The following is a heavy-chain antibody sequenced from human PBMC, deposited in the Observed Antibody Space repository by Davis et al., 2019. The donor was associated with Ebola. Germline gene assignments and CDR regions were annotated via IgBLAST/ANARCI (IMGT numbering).Heavy chain of an antibody. J-gene: IGHJ3*02. CDR3: ARHHGYYYDSSGYSHMVAFDI. CDR1: GGSISSGGYY. CDR2: IYYSGST. D-gene: IGHD3-22*01. Sequence: SETLSLTCAVSGGSISSGGYYWGWIRQPPGKGLEWIGSIYYSGSTYYNPSLKSRVTISVDTSKNQFSLKLSSVTAADTAVYYCARHHGYYYDSSGYSHMVAFDIWGQGTMVTVSS. V-gene: IGHV4-39*01.